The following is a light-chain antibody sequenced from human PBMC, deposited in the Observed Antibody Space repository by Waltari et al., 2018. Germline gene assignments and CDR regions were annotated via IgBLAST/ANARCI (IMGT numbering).Light chain of an antibody. CDR3: NSYTSSSTWV. V-gene: IGLV2-14*03. CDR1: SSYVGGHKH. J-gene: IGLJ3*02. Sequence: QSALTQPAAVSGSPGQSITISCTGTSSYVGGHKHVSWYQQHPGKAPKLMIYDVSNRPSGVSSRFSGSKSGNTASLTISGLQAEDEADYYCNSYTSSSTWVFGGGTKLTVL. CDR2: DVS.